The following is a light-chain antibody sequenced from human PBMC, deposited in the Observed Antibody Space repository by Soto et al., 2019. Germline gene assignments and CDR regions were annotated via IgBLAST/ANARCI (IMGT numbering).Light chain of an antibody. CDR1: QSLVYSDGNTY. V-gene: IGKV2-30*01. CDR2: TLS. CDR3: MQRREFPIT. Sequence: DVVMTQSPLSLPVTLGQPASISCRSSQSLVYSDGNTYLNWFQQRPGQSPQLLIYTLSSRASGVPDRFSGIGSRTDFTLKISRVEAEDVGVYYCMQRREFPITFGQGTRLEIK. J-gene: IGKJ5*01.